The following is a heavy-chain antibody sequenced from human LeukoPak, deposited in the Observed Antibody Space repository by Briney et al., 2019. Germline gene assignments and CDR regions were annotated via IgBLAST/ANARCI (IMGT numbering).Heavy chain of an antibody. CDR2: IYYSGST. V-gene: IGHV4-59*01. J-gene: IGHJ5*02. CDR3: ARLYCSGGSCYFNWFDP. D-gene: IGHD2-15*01. Sequence: SETLSLTCTVSGGPIRSYYRSWIRQPPGKGLEWIGYIYYSGSTNYNPSLKSRVTISVDTSKNQFSLKLSSVTAADTAVYYCARLYCSGGSCYFNWFDPWGQGTLVTVSS. CDR1: GGPIRSYY.